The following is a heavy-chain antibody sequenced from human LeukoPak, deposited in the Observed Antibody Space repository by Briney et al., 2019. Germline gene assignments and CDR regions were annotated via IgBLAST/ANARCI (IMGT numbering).Heavy chain of an antibody. D-gene: IGHD2-2*01. J-gene: IGHJ4*02. V-gene: IGHV3-23*01. Sequence: GGSLRLSCAASGFIFSSYAMSWVRQAPGKGLEWVSAISGGGGSTYYADSVKGRFTISRDSSKNTLFLQMDSLRAEDTAVYYCAKVACSITSCYFTDYWGQGTMVTVSS. CDR3: AKVACSITSCYFTDY. CDR2: ISGGGGST. CDR1: GFIFSSYA.